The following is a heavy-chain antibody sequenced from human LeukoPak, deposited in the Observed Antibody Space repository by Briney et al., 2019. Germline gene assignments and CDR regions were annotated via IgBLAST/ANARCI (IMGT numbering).Heavy chain of an antibody. V-gene: IGHV3-23*01. Sequence: GGSLRLSCAASGFTFSSYAMSWVRQAPGKGLEWVSGISGSGGTTYYADSVKGRFTISRDNSKNTLYLQTNSLRAEDTAVYYCAKDIWGDYYNAFDIWGQGTMVTVSS. CDR3: AKDIWGDYYNAFDI. J-gene: IGHJ3*02. CDR2: ISGSGGTT. D-gene: IGHD3-3*01. CDR1: GFTFSSYA.